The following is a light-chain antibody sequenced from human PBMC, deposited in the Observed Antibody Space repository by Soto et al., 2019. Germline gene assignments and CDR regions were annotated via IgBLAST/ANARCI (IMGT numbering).Light chain of an antibody. CDR1: QSISSW. V-gene: IGKV1-5*03. J-gene: IGKJ1*01. Sequence: DIQMTQSPSTLSASVGDRVTITCRASQSISSWLAWYQQKPGRAPKLLIYKASSLETGVPSRFSGSRSGKEFTLIIGSLQPDDFASYYCQQYGSSSPWTFGQGTKVEI. CDR3: QQYGSSSPWT. CDR2: KAS.